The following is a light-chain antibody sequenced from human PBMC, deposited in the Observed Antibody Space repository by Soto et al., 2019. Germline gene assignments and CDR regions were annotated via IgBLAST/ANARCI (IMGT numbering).Light chain of an antibody. V-gene: IGLV1-47*01. CDR2: RNN. Sequence: QSVLTQPPSASGTPGQRVTISCSGSSSNIGSNYVYWYQQLPGTAPKLLIYRNNQRPSGVPDRFSGSKSGTSASLGISGLRSEDEADYYCAAWDDSLSGRVFGGGTQLTVL. CDR1: SSNIGSNY. J-gene: IGLJ3*02. CDR3: AAWDDSLSGRV.